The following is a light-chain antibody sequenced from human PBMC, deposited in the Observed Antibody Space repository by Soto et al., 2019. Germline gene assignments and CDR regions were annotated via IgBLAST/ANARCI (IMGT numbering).Light chain of an antibody. CDR1: SSDIGAYNY. Sequence: QSVLTQPASVSGSPGQSITISCTGTSSDIGAYNYVSWYQQHPDKAPKLIIYEVNHRPSGVSNRFSGSKSGNTASLTISGLQAEDEAHYYCSSYTAISTLIFGGGTKVTVL. CDR3: SSYTAISTLI. CDR2: EVN. J-gene: IGLJ2*01. V-gene: IGLV2-14*01.